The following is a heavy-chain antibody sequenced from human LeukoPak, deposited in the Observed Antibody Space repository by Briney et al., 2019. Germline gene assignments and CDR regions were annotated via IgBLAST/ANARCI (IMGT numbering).Heavy chain of an antibody. CDR3: ARKLRLGGNWFDP. D-gene: IGHD1-26*01. J-gene: IGHJ5*02. CDR2: IIPISGST. Sequence: SVKVSCKTSGGTFTSYAITWVRQAPGQGLEWMGKIIPISGSTNYAQKFQGRVTFTADESTSTAYMELSSLRSEDTALYYCARKLRLGGNWFDPWGQGTLDTVSS. V-gene: IGHV1-69*15. CDR1: GGTFTSYA.